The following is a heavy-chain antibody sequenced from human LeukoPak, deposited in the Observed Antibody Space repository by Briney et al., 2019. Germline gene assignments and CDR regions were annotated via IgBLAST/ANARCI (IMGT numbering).Heavy chain of an antibody. V-gene: IGHV3-21*01. CDR3: ARVSREDIVVVTATLYYFDY. Sequence: GGSLRLSCAASGFTFSSYSMNWVRQAPGKGLEWVXSISSSSSYIYYADSVKGRFTISRDNAKNSLYLQMNSLRAEDTAVYYCARVSREDIVVVTATLYYFDYWGQGTLVTVSS. CDR1: GFTFSSYS. D-gene: IGHD2-21*02. J-gene: IGHJ4*02. CDR2: ISSSSSYI.